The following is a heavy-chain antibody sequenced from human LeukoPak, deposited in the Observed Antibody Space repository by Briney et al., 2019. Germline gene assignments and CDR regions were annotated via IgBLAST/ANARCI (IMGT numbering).Heavy chain of an antibody. CDR2: IYYSGST. Sequence: SETLPLTCTVSGGSVSSGFYYWSWIRQPPGKGLEWIGYIYYSGSTNYNPSLKSRVTISVDKSKNQFSLKLSSVTAADTAVYYCARLRYFDWSFDYWGQGTLVTVSS. J-gene: IGHJ4*02. CDR1: GGSVSSGFYY. CDR3: ARLRYFDWSFDY. V-gene: IGHV4-61*01. D-gene: IGHD3-9*01.